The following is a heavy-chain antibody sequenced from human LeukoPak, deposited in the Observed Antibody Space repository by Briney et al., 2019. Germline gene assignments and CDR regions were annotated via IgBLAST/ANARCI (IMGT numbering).Heavy chain of an antibody. J-gene: IGHJ5*02. Sequence: PSETLSLTCTVSGGSISSSSYYWGWIRQPPGKGLEWIGYIYYSGSTNYNPSLKSRVTISVDTSKNQFSLKLSSVTAADTAVYYCARRSEGASFDPWGQGTLVTVSS. CDR1: GGSISSSSYY. V-gene: IGHV4-61*05. CDR3: ARRSEGASFDP. CDR2: IYYSGST.